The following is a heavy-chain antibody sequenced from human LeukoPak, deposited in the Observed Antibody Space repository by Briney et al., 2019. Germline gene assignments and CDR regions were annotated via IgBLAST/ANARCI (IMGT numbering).Heavy chain of an antibody. D-gene: IGHD6-6*01. J-gene: IGHJ4*02. CDR3: ASGASSPQSSSRRLDY. Sequence: ASVKVSCKASGYTFTSYDINWVRQATGQGLEWMGWMNPNSGNTGYAQKFQGRVTMTRNTSISTAYMELSSLRSEDTAVYYCASGASSPQSSSRRLDYWGQGTLVTVSS. CDR1: GYTFTSYD. V-gene: IGHV1-8*01. CDR2: MNPNSGNT.